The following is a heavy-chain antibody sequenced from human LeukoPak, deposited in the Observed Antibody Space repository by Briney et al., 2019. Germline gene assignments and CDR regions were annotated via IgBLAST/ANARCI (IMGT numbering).Heavy chain of an antibody. CDR1: GYPISSGYY. J-gene: IGHJ4*02. Sequence: PSETLSLTCAVSGYPISSGYYWGWIRQPPGKGLEWIGSIYHSGSTYYNPSLKSRVTISVDTSKNQFSLKLSSVTAADTAVYYCARPAYDFWSGYPHYFDYWGQGTLVTVSS. CDR2: IYHSGST. V-gene: IGHV4-38-2*01. D-gene: IGHD3-3*01. CDR3: ARPAYDFWSGYPHYFDY.